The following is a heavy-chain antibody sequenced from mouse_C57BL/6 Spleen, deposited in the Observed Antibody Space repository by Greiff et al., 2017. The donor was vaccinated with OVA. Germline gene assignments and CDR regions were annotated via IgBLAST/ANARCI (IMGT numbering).Heavy chain of an antibody. CDR2: IDPEDGDT. D-gene: IGHD2-5*01. CDR1: GFNIKDYY. Sequence: VQLKQSGAELVRPGASVKLSCTASGFNIKDYYMHWVKQRPEQGLEWIGRIDPEDGDTEYAPKFQGKATMTADTSSNTAYLQLSSLTSEDTAVYYCAKDYSNLYFDYWGQGTTLTVSS. V-gene: IGHV14-1*01. CDR3: AKDYSNLYFDY. J-gene: IGHJ2*01.